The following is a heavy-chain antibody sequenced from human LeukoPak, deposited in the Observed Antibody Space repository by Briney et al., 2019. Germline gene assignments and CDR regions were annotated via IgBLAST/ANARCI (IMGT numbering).Heavy chain of an antibody. Sequence: PGGSLRLSCAASGFTFSGSAMHWVRQASGKGLEWVGRIRSKANSYATAYAASVKGRFTISRDDSKNTAYLQINSLKTEDTAVYYCTTARGYCSSTSCYEDAFDIWGQGTMVTVSS. CDR3: TTARGYCSSTSCYEDAFDI. CDR1: GFTFSGSA. V-gene: IGHV3-73*01. CDR2: IRSKANSYAT. J-gene: IGHJ3*02. D-gene: IGHD2-2*01.